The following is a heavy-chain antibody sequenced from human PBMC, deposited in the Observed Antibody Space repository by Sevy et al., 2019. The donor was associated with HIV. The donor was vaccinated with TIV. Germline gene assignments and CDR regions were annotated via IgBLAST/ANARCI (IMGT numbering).Heavy chain of an antibody. Sequence: GGSLRLSCAASGFIFSDYYMAWVRQAPGKGLEWISYVSRGGYTIYYADSVEGRFSISRDDAKDSLFQQMDSLRAEDTAFYYGARGAHYDDADWGFDYWGQGALVTVSS. J-gene: IGHJ4*02. CDR1: GFIFSDYY. CDR3: ARGAHYDDADWGFDY. D-gene: IGHD3-22*01. V-gene: IGHV3-11*01. CDR2: VSRGGYTI.